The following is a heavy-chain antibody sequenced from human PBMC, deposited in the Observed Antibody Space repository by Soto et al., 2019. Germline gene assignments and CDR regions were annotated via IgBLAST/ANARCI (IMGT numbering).Heavy chain of an antibody. J-gene: IGHJ4*02. CDR1: GGTFSGYA. D-gene: IGHD3-10*01. Sequence: GASVKVSCKASGGTFSGYAISWVRQAPGQGLEWMGGIIPIFGTANYAQKFQGRVTITADESTSTAYMELSSLRSEDTAVCYCARGIPSSSSHELLWFGPFDCWGQGTLVTVSS. V-gene: IGHV1-69*13. CDR2: IIPIFGTA. CDR3: ARGIPSSSSHELLWFGPFDC.